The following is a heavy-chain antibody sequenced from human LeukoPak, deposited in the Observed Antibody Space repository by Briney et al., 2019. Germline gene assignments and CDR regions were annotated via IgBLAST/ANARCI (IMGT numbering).Heavy chain of an antibody. CDR2: IIPIFGTA. V-gene: IGHV1-69*13. J-gene: IGHJ4*02. D-gene: IGHD5-18*01. CDR1: GGTFSSYA. Sequence: ASVKVSCKASGGTFSSYAISWVRQAPGQGLEWMGGIIPIFGTANYAQKFQGRVTITADGSTSTAYMELSSLRSEDTAVYYCAGGYSYDPFDYWGQGTLVTVSS. CDR3: AGGYSYDPFDY.